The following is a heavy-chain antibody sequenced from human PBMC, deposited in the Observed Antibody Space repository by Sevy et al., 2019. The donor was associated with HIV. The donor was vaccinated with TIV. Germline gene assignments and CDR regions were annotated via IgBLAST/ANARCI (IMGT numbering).Heavy chain of an antibody. V-gene: IGHV4-59*01. CDR1: GGSISSYY. D-gene: IGHD3-22*01. CDR2: IYYSGST. Sequence: SETLSLTCTVSGGSISSYYWSWIRQPPGKGLEWIGYIYYSGSTNYNPSLKSRVTISVDTSKNQFSLKLSSVTAADTAVYYCASYYYDSSGYYSAAFDIWGQGTMVTVSS. J-gene: IGHJ3*02. CDR3: ASYYYDSSGYYSAAFDI.